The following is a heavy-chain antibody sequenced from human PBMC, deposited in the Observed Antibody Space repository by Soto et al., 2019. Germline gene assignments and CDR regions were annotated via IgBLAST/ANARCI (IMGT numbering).Heavy chain of an antibody. V-gene: IGHV1-69*01. D-gene: IGHD3-10*01. CDR2: IIPIFGTP. J-gene: IGHJ4*02. Sequence: QVQLVQSGAEVKKPGSSVKVSCKASGGIFSTYAISWLRQAPGQGLEWMGGIIPIFGTPNYAQRFQGRVTITADESTSNAYMELSRLRSEDTAVYYCARDREDYGSGNYYNRIDFWGQGTLVTVSS. CDR3: ARDREDYGSGNYYNRIDF. CDR1: GGIFSTYA.